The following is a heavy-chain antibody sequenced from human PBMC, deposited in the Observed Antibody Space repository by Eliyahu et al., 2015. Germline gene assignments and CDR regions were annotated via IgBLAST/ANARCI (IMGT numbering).Heavy chain of an antibody. V-gene: IGHV4-61*01. Sequence: QVQLQESGPRLVKPSETLSLICTVXGGSVNSGSYYWSWIRHPPGKGLEWIGYIYYTGSTNYNPSLKSRVTISLDTSKNQFSLKLISVSAADTAVYYCTRDGLDFLPGYWGQGALITVSS. D-gene: IGHD3-3*01. CDR3: TRDGLDFLPGY. CDR1: GGSVNSGSYY. J-gene: IGHJ4*02. CDR2: IYYTGST.